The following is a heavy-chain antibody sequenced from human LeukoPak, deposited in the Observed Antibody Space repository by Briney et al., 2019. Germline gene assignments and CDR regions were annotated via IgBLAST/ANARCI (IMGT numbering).Heavy chain of an antibody. Sequence: ASVKVPCKASGYTFTSYYMHWVRQAPGQGLEWMGIINPSSGSTTYAQKFQGRVTMTRDTSTSTVYMELSSLRSEDTAVYYCVRSKMAGDYWGQGTLVTVSS. D-gene: IGHD5-24*01. J-gene: IGHJ4*02. V-gene: IGHV1-46*01. CDR2: INPSSGST. CDR1: GYTFTSYY. CDR3: VRSKMAGDY.